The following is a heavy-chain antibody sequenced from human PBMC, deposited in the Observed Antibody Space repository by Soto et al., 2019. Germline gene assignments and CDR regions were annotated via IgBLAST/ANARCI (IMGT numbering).Heavy chain of an antibody. D-gene: IGHD3-3*01. CDR3: AHRHSSDFWRGSGGFDY. Sequence: QITLKESGPTLVKPTQTLTLTCTFSGFSLSTSGVGVGWIRQPPGKALEWLALIYWNDDKRYSPSLKSRLTITKDTSKNQVVLTMTNMDPVDTATYYCAHRHSSDFWRGSGGFDYWGQGTLVTVSS. V-gene: IGHV2-5*01. CDR1: GFSLSTSGVG. CDR2: IYWNDDK. J-gene: IGHJ4*02.